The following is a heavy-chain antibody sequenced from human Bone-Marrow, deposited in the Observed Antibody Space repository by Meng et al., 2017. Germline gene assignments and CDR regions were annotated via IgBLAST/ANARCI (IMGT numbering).Heavy chain of an antibody. J-gene: IGHJ6*02. CDR1: GFTVSSNY. Sequence: GGSLRLSCAASGFTVSSNYMSWVRQAPGKGLEWVSVIYSGGSTYYADSVKGRFTISRHNSKNTLYLQMNSLRAEDTAVYYCARDSVEMATIGYGMDVWGQGTRVTGSS. CDR3: ARDSVEMATIGYGMDV. D-gene: IGHD5-24*01. V-gene: IGHV3-53*04. CDR2: IYSGGST.